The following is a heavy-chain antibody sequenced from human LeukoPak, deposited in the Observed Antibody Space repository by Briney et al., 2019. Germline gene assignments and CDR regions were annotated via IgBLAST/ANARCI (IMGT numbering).Heavy chain of an antibody. CDR3: ARGGIAVAGRGFDY. Sequence: GGSLRLSCAASGFTFDDYGMSWVRQAPGKGLEWVSGINWNGGSTGYADSVKGRFTISRDNAKNSLYLQMNSLRAEDTALYYCARGGIAVAGRGFDYWGQGTLVTVSS. CDR2: INWNGGST. V-gene: IGHV3-20*04. CDR1: GFTFDDYG. D-gene: IGHD6-19*01. J-gene: IGHJ4*02.